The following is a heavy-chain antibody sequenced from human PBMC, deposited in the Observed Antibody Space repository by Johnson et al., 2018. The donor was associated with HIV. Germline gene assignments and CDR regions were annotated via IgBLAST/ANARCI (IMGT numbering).Heavy chain of an antibody. CDR3: ARAHYNWNAGLFGAFDM. V-gene: IGHV3-11*04. CDR1: NFTFKDYY. D-gene: IGHD1-20*01. J-gene: IGHJ3*02. CDR2: ISGSGFDT. Sequence: VQLVESGGDLIKPGGSLRLSCAASNFTFKDYYMHWIRQAPGKGLEWISFISGSGFDTFYADSVKGRFTISRDNAKKSLYLQMSSLKAEDTAVYYCARAHYNWNAGLFGAFDMWGRGTKVTVSA.